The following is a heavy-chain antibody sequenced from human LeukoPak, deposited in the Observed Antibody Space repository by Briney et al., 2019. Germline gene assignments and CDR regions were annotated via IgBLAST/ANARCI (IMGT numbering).Heavy chain of an antibody. D-gene: IGHD6-13*01. V-gene: IGHV3-23*01. CDR2: ISGAGGST. Sequence: PGGSLRLSCEASGFAFSSSAMHWIRQAPGKGLEWVSTISGAGGSTWYRDSVRGRFTISRDNSKNSLSPQMSSLRADDTAIYYCAKDDTSSWYDYFFDHWGQGTLVTVSS. CDR3: AKDDTSSWYDYFFDH. J-gene: IGHJ4*02. CDR1: GFAFSSSA.